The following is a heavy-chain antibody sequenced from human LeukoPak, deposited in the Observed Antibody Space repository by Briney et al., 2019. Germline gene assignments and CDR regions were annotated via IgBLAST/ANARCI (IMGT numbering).Heavy chain of an antibody. Sequence: GGSLRLXCAASGFTFSSYSMNWVRQAPGKGLEWVSSISSSSSYIYYADSVKGRFTISRDNAKNSLYLQMNSLRAEDTAVYYCARDGGAYGLDYWGQGTLVTVSS. CDR1: GFTFSSYS. D-gene: IGHD3-10*01. CDR3: ARDGGAYGLDY. CDR2: ISSSSSYI. J-gene: IGHJ4*02. V-gene: IGHV3-21*01.